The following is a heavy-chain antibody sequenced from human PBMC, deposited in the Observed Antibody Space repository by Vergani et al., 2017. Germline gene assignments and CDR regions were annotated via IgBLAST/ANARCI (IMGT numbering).Heavy chain of an antibody. CDR3: ARDLDFWSGYYTPRGGSDY. D-gene: IGHD3-3*01. V-gene: IGHV3-74*01. J-gene: IGHJ4*02. CDR1: GFTFSSYW. Sequence: EVQLLESGGGLVQPGGSLRLSCAASGFTFSSYWMHWVRQAPGKGLVWVSRINSDGSSTSYADSVKGRFTISRDNAKNTLYLQMNSLRAEDTAVYYCARDLDFWSGYYTPRGGSDYWGQGTLVTVSS. CDR2: INSDGSST.